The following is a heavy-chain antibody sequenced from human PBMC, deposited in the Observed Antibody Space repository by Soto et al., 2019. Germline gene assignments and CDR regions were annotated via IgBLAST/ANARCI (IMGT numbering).Heavy chain of an antibody. CDR1: GGSISSSNW. CDR2: IYHSGST. D-gene: IGHD3-10*01. J-gene: IGHJ3*02. V-gene: IGHV4-4*02. CDR3: AILRDGSGSYRAFDI. Sequence: SETLSLTCAVSGGSISSSNWWSWVRQPPGKGLEWIGEIYHSGSTNYNPSLKSRVTISVDKSKNQFSLNLSSVTAADTAVYYCAILRDGSGSYRAFDIWGQGTMVTVSS.